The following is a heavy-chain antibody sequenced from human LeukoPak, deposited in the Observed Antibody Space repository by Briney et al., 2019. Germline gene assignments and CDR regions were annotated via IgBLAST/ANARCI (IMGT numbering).Heavy chain of an antibody. CDR1: GGSISSSSYY. Sequence: PSETLSLTCTVSGGSISSSSYYWGWIRQPPGKGLEWIGSIYYSGSTYYNPSLKSRVTISVDTSKNQFSLKLSSVTAADTAVYYCARPRDYGDPDAFDIWGQGTMVTVSS. CDR3: ARPRDYGDPDAFDI. CDR2: IYYSGST. D-gene: IGHD4-17*01. J-gene: IGHJ3*02. V-gene: IGHV4-39*01.